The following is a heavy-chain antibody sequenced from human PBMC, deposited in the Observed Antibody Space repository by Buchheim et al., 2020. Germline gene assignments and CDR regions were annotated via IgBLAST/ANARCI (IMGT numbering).Heavy chain of an antibody. Sequence: QVQLVQSGAEVKKPGASVKVSCKASGYTFTSYDINWVRQATGQGLEWMGWMNPNSGNTGYAQKFQGRVTMTRNTSISTAYMKLSSLRSEDTAVYYCARCKRTYRGIVVLIAARNWRFDPWGQGTL. CDR1: GYTFTSYD. CDR3: ARCKRTYRGIVVLIAARNWRFDP. CDR2: MNPNSGNT. D-gene: IGHD2-15*01. J-gene: IGHJ5*02. V-gene: IGHV1-8*01.